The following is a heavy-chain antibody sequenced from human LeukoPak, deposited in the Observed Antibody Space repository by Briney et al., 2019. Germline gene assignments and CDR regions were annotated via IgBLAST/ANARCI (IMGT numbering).Heavy chain of an antibody. CDR3: ARIWSVAGSWDRGMYDGYYYGMDV. CDR1: GGSFSGYY. D-gene: IGHD6-19*01. V-gene: IGHV4-34*01. Sequence: SETLSLTCAVYGGSFSGYYWSWIRQPPGKGLEWIGEINHSGSTNYNPSLKSRVTISVDTSKNQFSLKLSSVTAADTAVYYCARIWSVAGSWDRGMYDGYYYGMDVWGQGTTVTVSS. J-gene: IGHJ6*02. CDR2: INHSGST.